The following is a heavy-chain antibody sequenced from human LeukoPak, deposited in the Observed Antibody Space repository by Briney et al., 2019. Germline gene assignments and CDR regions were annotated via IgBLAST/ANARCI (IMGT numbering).Heavy chain of an antibody. V-gene: IGHV3-23*01. CDR2: ISGSGGST. Sequence: GGSLRLSCAASGFTFSRYGMSWGRQAPGKRLERVSAISGSGGSTYYADSVKGRFTISRDNSKNTLYLQMNSLRAEDTAVYYCAKDAGSWELDYWGQGTLVTVSS. J-gene: IGHJ4*02. CDR3: AKDAGSWELDY. CDR1: GFTFSRYG. D-gene: IGHD2-15*01.